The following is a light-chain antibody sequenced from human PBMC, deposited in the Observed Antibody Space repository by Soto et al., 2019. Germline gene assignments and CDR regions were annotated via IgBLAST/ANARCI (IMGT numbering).Light chain of an antibody. CDR3: QQYGSSPT. J-gene: IGKJ5*01. Sequence: EIVLTQSPGTLSLSPGERATLSCRASQSVTSNYLAWYQHKPGQAPILLMYGASNRATGIPDRFSGSGSGTDFTLTISRLEPEDFAVYYCQQYGSSPTFGQGTRLEI. CDR1: QSVTSNY. CDR2: GAS. V-gene: IGKV3-20*01.